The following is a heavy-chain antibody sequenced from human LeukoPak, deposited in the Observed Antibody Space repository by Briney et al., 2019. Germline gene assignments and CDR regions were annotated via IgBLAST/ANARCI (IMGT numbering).Heavy chain of an antibody. D-gene: IGHD2-2*01. CDR2: ISYDGVYI. V-gene: IGHV3-30*04. Sequence: PGGSLRLSCAASGFVFSSYTMHWVRQAPDKGLEWVAVISYDGVYIKYADSLKGRFTISRDNSKNTLYLQMNGLRVEDTAVYYCARHGSGDCSSASCPRWFDPWGQGTVVTVSS. CDR1: GFVFSSYT. CDR3: ARHGSGDCSSASCPRWFDP. J-gene: IGHJ5*02.